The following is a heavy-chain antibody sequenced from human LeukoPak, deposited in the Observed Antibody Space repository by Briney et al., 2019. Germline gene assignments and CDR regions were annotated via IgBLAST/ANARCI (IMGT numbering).Heavy chain of an antibody. J-gene: IGHJ4*02. CDR3: ARDASRGFDT. Sequence: GGSLRLSCAPSGFTFSGYWMTWVRQPPGKGLEWVASIKNDGRQKYYLDSVKGRFSVSRDNAKNSVYLQMDSLRAEDTALYYCARDASRGFDTWGQGTLVTVSS. V-gene: IGHV3-7*01. D-gene: IGHD5-24*01. CDR1: GFTFSGYW. CDR2: IKNDGRQK.